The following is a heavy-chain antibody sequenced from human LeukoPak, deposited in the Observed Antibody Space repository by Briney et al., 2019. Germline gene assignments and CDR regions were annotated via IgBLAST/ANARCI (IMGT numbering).Heavy chain of an antibody. J-gene: IGHJ5*02. Sequence: PGGSLRLSCAASGFTFSSYAMSWIRQPPGKGLEWIGEINHSGSTNYNPSLKSRVTISVDTSKNQFSLKLSSVTAADTAVYYCARGESVVTAMTNWFDPWGQGTLVTVTS. D-gene: IGHD2-21*02. CDR1: GFTFSSYA. CDR2: INHSGST. V-gene: IGHV4-34*01. CDR3: ARGESVVTAMTNWFDP.